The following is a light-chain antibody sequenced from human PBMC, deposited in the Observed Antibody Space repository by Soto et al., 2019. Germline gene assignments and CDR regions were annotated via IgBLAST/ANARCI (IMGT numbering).Light chain of an antibody. CDR2: DAS. Sequence: IQMTQSPSIFSAAVGDRVTLTCRASQTIDSWVAWYQQKPGKAPKLLIYDASNLQSGVPSRFSGSGPGTEFTIIISSLQPDDFATYYCQQYNSYWMFGLGTKVDIK. CDR1: QTIDSW. V-gene: IGKV1-5*01. CDR3: QQYNSYWM. J-gene: IGKJ1*01.